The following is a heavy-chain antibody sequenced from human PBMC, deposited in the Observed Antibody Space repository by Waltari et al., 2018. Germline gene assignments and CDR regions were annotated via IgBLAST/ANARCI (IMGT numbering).Heavy chain of an antibody. CDR3: ARQAGSSGWTPTFGV. J-gene: IGHJ6*02. CDR2: IYYSGST. CDR1: GGSISSSSYY. Sequence: QLQLQESGPGLVKPSETLSLTCTVSGGSISSSSYYWGWIRQPPGKGLEWIGSIYYSGSTYYNPSLKSRVTISVDTSKNQFSLKLSSVTAADTAVYYCARQAGSSGWTPTFGVWGQGTTVTVSS. V-gene: IGHV4-39*01. D-gene: IGHD6-19*01.